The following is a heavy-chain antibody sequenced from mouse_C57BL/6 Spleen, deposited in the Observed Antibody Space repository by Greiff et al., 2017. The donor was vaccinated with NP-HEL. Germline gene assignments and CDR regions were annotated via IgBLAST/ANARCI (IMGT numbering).Heavy chain of an antibody. D-gene: IGHD3-1*01. CDR1: GYTFTDYN. CDR3: ARGGYQAWFAY. J-gene: IGHJ3*01. Sequence: EVQLQQSEPELVKPGASVKIPCKASGYTFTDYNMDWVKQSHGKSLEWIGDINPNNGGTIYNQKFKGKATLTVDKSSSTAYMELRSLTSEDTAVYYCARGGYQAWFAYWGQGTLVTVSA. V-gene: IGHV1-18*01. CDR2: INPNNGGT.